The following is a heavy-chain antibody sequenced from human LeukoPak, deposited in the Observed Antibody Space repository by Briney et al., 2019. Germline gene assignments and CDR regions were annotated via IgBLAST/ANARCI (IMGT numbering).Heavy chain of an antibody. CDR2: IIPIFGTA. J-gene: IGHJ4*02. V-gene: IGHV1-69*05. CDR1: GGTFSSYA. D-gene: IGHD2-2*02. CDR3: AREVVPAAVLGFDY. Sequence: SVKVSCKASGGTFSSYAISWVRQAPGQGLEWMGGIIPIFGTANYAQKFQGRVTITTDESTSTAYMELSSLRSEDTAVYYCAREVVPAAVLGFDYWGQGTLVTVSS.